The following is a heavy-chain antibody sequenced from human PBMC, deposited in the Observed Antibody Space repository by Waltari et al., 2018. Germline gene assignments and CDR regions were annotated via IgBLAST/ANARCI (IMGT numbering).Heavy chain of an antibody. D-gene: IGHD4-17*01. Sequence: QVQLQQWGAGLLKPSETLSLTCAVYGGSFSGYYWSWIRQPPGKGLEWIGEINHSGSTNYNPALNSRVTISVDTSKNQFSLKLSSVTAADTAVYYCARNGPTVTGGVGPFDYWGQGTLVTVSS. CDR3: ARNGPTVTGGVGPFDY. CDR1: GGSFSGYY. CDR2: INHSGST. J-gene: IGHJ4*02. V-gene: IGHV4-34*01.